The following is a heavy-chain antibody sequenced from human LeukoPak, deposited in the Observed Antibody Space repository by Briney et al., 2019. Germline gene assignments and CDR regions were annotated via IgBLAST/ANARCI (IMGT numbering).Heavy chain of an antibody. CDR3: ASPYCGGDCSSDAFDI. V-gene: IGHV1-8*01. CDR2: MNPNSGNT. CDR1: GYTFTSYD. J-gene: IGHJ3*02. D-gene: IGHD2-21*02. Sequence: ASVKVSCKASGYTFTSYDINWVRQATGQGLEWMGWMNPNSGNTGYAQKSQGRVTMTRNTSISTAYMELSSLRSEDTAVYYCASPYCGGDCSSDAFDIWGQGTMVTVSS.